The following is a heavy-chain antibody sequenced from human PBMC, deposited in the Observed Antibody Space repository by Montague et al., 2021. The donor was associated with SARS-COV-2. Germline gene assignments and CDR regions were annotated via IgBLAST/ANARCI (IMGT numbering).Heavy chain of an antibody. CDR3: AKASRGYGGDFDS. CDR1: GDSVNSNY. J-gene: IGHJ4*02. Sequence: SETLSLTCSVSGDSVNSNYWSRVRQPPGKGLEWLGYIFYSGSTYNPSLNSRVTMSLDTSRNHFSLNLISVTAADTAVYYCAKASRGYGGDFDSWGQGTLVIVSS. D-gene: IGHD4-23*01. CDR2: IFYSGST. V-gene: IGHV4-59*02.